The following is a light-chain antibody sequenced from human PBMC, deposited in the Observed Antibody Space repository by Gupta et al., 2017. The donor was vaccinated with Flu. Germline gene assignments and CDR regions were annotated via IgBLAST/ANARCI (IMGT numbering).Light chain of an antibody. CDR2: GHT. CDR3: QSYDTSLGAYV. V-gene: IGLV1-40*01. CDR1: NSNIGAGYD. Sequence: VTISCTGSNSNIGAGYDVHWYQQLPGTAPKLLLYGHTNRPSGVPDRFSGSKSATSAALAITGLQAEDEADYYCQSYDTSLGAYVFGAGTKVTVL. J-gene: IGLJ1*01.